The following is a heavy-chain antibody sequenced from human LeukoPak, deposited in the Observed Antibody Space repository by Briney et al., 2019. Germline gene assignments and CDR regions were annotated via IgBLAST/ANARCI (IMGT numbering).Heavy chain of an antibody. CDR2: INHSGST. CDR3: AKDMGSMIVVSYGMDV. D-gene: IGHD3-22*01. CDR1: GGSFSGYY. V-gene: IGHV4-34*01. Sequence: PSETLSLTCAVYGGSFSGYYWSWIRQPPGKGLEWIGEINHSGSTNYNPSLKSRVTIPVDTSKNQFSLKLSSVTAADTALYYCAKDMGSMIVVSYGMDVWGQGTTVTVSS. J-gene: IGHJ6*02.